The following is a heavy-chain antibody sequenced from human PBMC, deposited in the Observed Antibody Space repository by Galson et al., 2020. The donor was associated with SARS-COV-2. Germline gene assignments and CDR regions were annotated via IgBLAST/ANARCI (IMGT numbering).Heavy chain of an antibody. D-gene: IGHD1-26*01. Sequence: GGSLRLSCSASGFTFDNYAMHWVRQTPGKGLEYVSSITSNGGSTYYADSVRGRFTISRDNPRNTLNLQMRSLRAEDTAIYYCVRDKSGVGQYWGQGTLVTVST. CDR2: ITSNGGST. V-gene: IGHV3-64D*06. J-gene: IGHJ4*02. CDR3: VRDKSGVGQY. CDR1: GFTFDNYA.